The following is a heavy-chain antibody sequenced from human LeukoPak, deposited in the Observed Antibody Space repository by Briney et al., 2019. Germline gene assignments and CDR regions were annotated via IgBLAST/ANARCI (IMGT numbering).Heavy chain of an antibody. J-gene: IGHJ4*02. D-gene: IGHD3-9*01. CDR2: IYSGGST. V-gene: IGHV3-53*04. CDR1: GFTVSSNY. CDR3: TTSDVLRYFDWLSYFDY. Sequence: GGSLRLSCAASGFTVSSNYMSWVRQAPGKGLEWVSVIYSGGSTYYADSVKGRFTISRHNSKNTLYLQMNSLRAEDTAVYYCTTSDVLRYFDWLSYFDYWGQGTLVTVSS.